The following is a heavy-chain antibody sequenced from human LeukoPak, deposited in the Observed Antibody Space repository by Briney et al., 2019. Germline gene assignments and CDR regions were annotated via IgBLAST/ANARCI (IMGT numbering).Heavy chain of an antibody. J-gene: IGHJ4*02. CDR1: GFTFDEHA. Sequence: GGSLRLSCAASGFTFDEHAMHWVRQAPGKGLEWVSLISGDGGSTYYVVPVKGRFTISRDNSKNSLYLHMNSLTTEDTALYYCAKDYVRDGYNYGVFQNWGRGTLVTVSS. D-gene: IGHD5-24*01. CDR2: ISGDGGST. CDR3: AKDYVRDGYNYGVFQN. V-gene: IGHV3-43*02.